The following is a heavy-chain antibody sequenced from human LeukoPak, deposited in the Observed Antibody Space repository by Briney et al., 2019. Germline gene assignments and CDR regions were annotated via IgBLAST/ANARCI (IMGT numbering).Heavy chain of an antibody. D-gene: IGHD4-17*01. CDR2: INHSGYT. V-gene: IGHV4-34*01. CDR1: GVSFNDYY. Sequence: NTSETLSLTCAVSGVSFNDYYWSWVRQTPGKGLEWLGEINHSGYTNDSPSLKSRVTLSIDTSRKQFSLNLRSVTVADTGIYYCTRMTTGHDYWGQGTLVTVSS. J-gene: IGHJ4*02. CDR3: TRMTTGHDY.